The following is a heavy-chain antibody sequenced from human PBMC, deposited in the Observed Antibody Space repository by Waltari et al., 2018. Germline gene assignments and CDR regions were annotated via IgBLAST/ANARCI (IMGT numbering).Heavy chain of an antibody. CDR1: GYTFISYD. CDR3: ARGVRIVGTTTGNYYFDY. J-gene: IGHJ4*02. CDR2: MNPNRGNT. Sequence: QVQLAQSGAEVKKPGASVKVSCKASGYTFISYDINWVRQAAGQGLEWMGWMNPNRGNTGFAHKFQGRVAMTRNTSISTAYMELSSLRSEDTAVYFCARGVRIVGTTTGNYYFDYWGQGSLVTASS. V-gene: IGHV1-8*01. D-gene: IGHD5-12*01.